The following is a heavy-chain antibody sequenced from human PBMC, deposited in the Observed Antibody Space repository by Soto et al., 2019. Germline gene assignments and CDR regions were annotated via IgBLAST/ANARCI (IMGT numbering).Heavy chain of an antibody. V-gene: IGHV3-7*01. D-gene: IGHD3-9*01. CDR2: IKQDGSEK. CDR1: GFTSSIYW. CDR3: ARKGGWKILGAFDL. J-gene: IGHJ4*02. Sequence: GGSLRLSCAASGFTSSIYWMSWVRQAPGKGLEWVANIKQDGSEKSYVDSVKGRFTISRDNAKNSLSLQMNSLRVEDTAVYYCARKGGWKILGAFDLWGQGTPVTVSS.